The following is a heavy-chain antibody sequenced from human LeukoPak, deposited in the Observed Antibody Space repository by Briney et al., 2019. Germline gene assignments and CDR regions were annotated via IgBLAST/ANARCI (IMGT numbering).Heavy chain of an antibody. CDR2: IYSGGST. CDR3: ARVRAVVTPSDAFDI. Sequence: GGSLRLSCAASGFTVSSNYMSWVRQAPGKGLEWVSVIYSGGSTYYADSVKGRFTISRDNSKNTLYLQMNSLRAEDTAVYYCARVRAVVTPSDAFDIWGQGTMVTVSS. D-gene: IGHD4-23*01. V-gene: IGHV3-53*01. J-gene: IGHJ3*02. CDR1: GFTVSSNY.